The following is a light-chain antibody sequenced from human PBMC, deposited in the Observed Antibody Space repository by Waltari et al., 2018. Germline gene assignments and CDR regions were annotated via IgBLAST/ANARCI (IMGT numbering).Light chain of an antibody. Sequence: QSALTQPPSASGSPGQSVTISCTGPSSDVGGYNYVSWYQQHPGTAPKPMVYEVTTRPSGVPDRFSGSKSGNTASLTVSELQSEDEADYYCSSYAGSNTVVFGGGTKLTVL. CDR2: EVT. CDR3: SSYAGSNTVV. V-gene: IGLV2-8*01. J-gene: IGLJ2*01. CDR1: SSDVGGYNY.